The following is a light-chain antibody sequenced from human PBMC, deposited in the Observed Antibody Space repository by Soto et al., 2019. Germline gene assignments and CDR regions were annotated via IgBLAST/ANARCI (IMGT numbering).Light chain of an antibody. Sequence: EIVLTQSPATLSMSPGERATLSCRASQTIKSSLAWYQQRPGRAPRLLIYGASNRATGIPARFSGSGSGTDFTLTISSLEPEDFAVYYCQQRSDWPLTFGGGTKV. J-gene: IGKJ4*01. CDR2: GAS. CDR3: QQRSDWPLT. CDR1: QTIKSS. V-gene: IGKV3-11*01.